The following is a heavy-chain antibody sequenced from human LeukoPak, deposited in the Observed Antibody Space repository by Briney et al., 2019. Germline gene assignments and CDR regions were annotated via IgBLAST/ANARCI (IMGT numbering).Heavy chain of an antibody. D-gene: IGHD3-10*01. Sequence: PGGSLRLSCAASGFPVSSNYMSWVRQAPGKGLEWVSVIYSGGSTYYADSGKGRFTISRDNSKNTLYLQMNSLRAEDTAVYYCARTLTYGSGSYYFSYYYYYMDVWGKGTTVTISS. CDR1: GFPVSSNY. V-gene: IGHV3-53*01. CDR2: IYSGGST. J-gene: IGHJ6*03. CDR3: ARTLTYGSGSYYFSYYYYYMDV.